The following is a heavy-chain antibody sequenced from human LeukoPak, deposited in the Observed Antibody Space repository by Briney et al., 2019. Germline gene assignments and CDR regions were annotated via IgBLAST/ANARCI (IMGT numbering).Heavy chain of an antibody. D-gene: IGHD2-2*01. CDR2: KYTSGST. Sequence: SETLSLTCTVSGALISSGSYYWSWIRQPAGKGLEWIGRKYTSGSTNYNPSLKSRVTISVDTSKNQFSLKLSSVTAADTAVYYCAKGLWDILVVPDAPFDYWGQGTLVTVSS. CDR1: GALISSGSYY. CDR3: AKGLWDILVVPDAPFDY. J-gene: IGHJ4*02. V-gene: IGHV4-61*02.